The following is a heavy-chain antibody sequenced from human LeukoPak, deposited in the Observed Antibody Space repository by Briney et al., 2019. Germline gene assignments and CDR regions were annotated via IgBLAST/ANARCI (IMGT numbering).Heavy chain of an antibody. J-gene: IGHJ4*02. D-gene: IGHD2-2*01. CDR1: GNTFTNYD. V-gene: IGHV1-8*01. CDR2: MNPNSGNT. Sequence: GASVKVSCKASGNTFTNYDINWVRQATGQGLEWMGWMNPNSGNTGYAQKFQGRVTMTRNTSISTAYMELSSLRSEDTAVYYCARGPRYCSSTSCYWGRDYWGQGTLVTVSS. CDR3: ARGPRYCSSTSCYWGRDY.